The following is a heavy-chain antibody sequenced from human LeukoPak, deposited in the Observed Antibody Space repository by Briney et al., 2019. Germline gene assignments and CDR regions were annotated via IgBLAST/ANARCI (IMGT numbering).Heavy chain of an antibody. CDR2: SRDKAHSYTT. Sequence: GGSLRLSCAASGFTFSDHYMDWVRQAPGKGLEWVGRSRDKAHSYTTEYAASVKGRFTISRDDSRNSLYLHMNSLKTEDTAVYYCAKSPRGAVTGAYGMDVWGQGTTVTVSS. CDR1: GFTFSDHY. V-gene: IGHV3-72*01. D-gene: IGHD6-19*01. J-gene: IGHJ6*02. CDR3: AKSPRGAVTGAYGMDV.